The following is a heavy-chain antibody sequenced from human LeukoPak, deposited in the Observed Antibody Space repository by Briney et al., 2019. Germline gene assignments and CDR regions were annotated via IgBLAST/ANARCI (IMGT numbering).Heavy chain of an antibody. CDR2: ISAYNGNT. CDR3: ARGGRSDYYGSGSYSDY. D-gene: IGHD3-10*01. J-gene: IGHJ4*02. V-gene: IGHV1-18*04. Sequence: ASVKVSCKASGYTFTSYGIGWVRQAPGQGLEWMGWISAYNGNTNYAQKLQGRVTMTTDTSTSTAYMELRSLRSDDTAVYYCARGGRSDYYGSGSYSDYWGQGTLVTVSS. CDR1: GYTFTSYG.